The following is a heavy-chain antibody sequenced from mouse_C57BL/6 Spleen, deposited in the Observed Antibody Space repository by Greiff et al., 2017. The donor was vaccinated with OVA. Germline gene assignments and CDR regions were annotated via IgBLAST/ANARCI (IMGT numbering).Heavy chain of an antibody. CDR3: ARLGYYYGSRGGPGYFDV. CDR1: GFNIKDYY. D-gene: IGHD1-1*01. Sequence: EVQLQQSGAELVKPGASVKLSCTASGFNIKDYYMHWVKQRTEQGLEWIGRIDPEDGETKYAPKFQGKANITADPSSNKAYLQLSILTSEDTAVYYCARLGYYYGSRGGPGYFDVWGTGTTVTVSS. CDR2: IDPEDGET. J-gene: IGHJ1*03. V-gene: IGHV14-2*01.